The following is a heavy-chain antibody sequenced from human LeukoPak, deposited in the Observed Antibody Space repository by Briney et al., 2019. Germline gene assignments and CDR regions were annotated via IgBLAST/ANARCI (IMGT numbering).Heavy chain of an antibody. J-gene: IGHJ4*02. CDR2: IIPIFGTA. D-gene: IGHD5-24*01. CDR1: GGTFGSYA. V-gene: IGHV1-69*13. CDR3: ARGGWLQLTVLDY. Sequence: SVKVSCKASGGTFGSYAISWVRQAPGQGLEWMGRIIPIFGTANYAQKFQGRVTITADESTSTAYMELSSLRSEDTAVYYCARGGWLQLTVLDYWGQGTLVTVSS.